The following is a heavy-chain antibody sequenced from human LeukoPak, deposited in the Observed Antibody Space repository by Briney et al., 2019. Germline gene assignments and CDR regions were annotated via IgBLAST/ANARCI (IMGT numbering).Heavy chain of an antibody. CDR2: ISGSGGST. CDR3: AKDVPYYYDSSGIY. CDR1: GFTVRSYA. V-gene: IGHV3-23*01. J-gene: IGHJ4*02. Sequence: GVSLRLSCAASGFTVRSYAMSWVRQAPGKGLEWVSAISGSGGSTYYADSVKGRFTISRDNSKNTLYLQMNSLRAEDTAVYYCAKDVPYYYDSSGIYWGQGTLVTVSS. D-gene: IGHD3-22*01.